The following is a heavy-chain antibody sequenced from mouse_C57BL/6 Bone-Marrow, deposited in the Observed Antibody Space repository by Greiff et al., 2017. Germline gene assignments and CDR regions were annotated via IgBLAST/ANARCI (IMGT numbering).Heavy chain of an antibody. CDR2: INPYNGGT. CDR1: GYTFTDYY. D-gene: IGHD1-1*01. Sequence: VQLQQSGPVLVKPGASVKMSCKASGYTFTDYYMNWVKQSHGKSLEWIGVINPYNGGTSYNQKFKGKSTLTVDKSSSTAYMELNSLTSEDSAVYYCATPYYYGSSPDYWGQGTTLTVSS. CDR3: ATPYYYGSSPDY. V-gene: IGHV1-19*01. J-gene: IGHJ2*01.